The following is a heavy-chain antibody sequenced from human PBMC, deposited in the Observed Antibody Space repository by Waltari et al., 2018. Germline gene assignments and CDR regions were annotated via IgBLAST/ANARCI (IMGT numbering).Heavy chain of an antibody. V-gene: IGHV3-30*18. CDR1: GFTFSSYG. D-gene: IGHD3-9*01. Sequence: QVQLVESGGGVVQPGRSLRLSCAASGFTFSSYGMHWVRQAPGKGLEWVAVISYDGSNKYYADSVKGRFTISRDNSKNTLYLQMNSLRAEDTAVYYCAKGGRYFDPFDYWGQGTLVTVSS. CDR3: AKGGRYFDPFDY. CDR2: ISYDGSNK. J-gene: IGHJ4*02.